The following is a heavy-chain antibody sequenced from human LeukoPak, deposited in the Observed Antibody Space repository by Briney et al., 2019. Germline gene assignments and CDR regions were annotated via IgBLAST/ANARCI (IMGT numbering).Heavy chain of an antibody. Sequence: GGSLRLSCAASGFTFSSYWMRWVRQAPGKGLEWVGNIKQDGSEKYYVDSVKGRFTISRDNAKNSLYLQMNSLRAEDTAVYYCARVGPDSGYDFPASANYWGQGNLVTVSS. D-gene: IGHD5-12*01. CDR2: IKQDGSEK. V-gene: IGHV3-7*01. CDR3: ARVGPDSGYDFPASANY. CDR1: GFTFSSYW. J-gene: IGHJ4*02.